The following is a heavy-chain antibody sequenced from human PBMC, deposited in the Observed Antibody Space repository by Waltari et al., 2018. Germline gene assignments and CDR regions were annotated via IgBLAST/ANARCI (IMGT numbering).Heavy chain of an antibody. D-gene: IGHD3-3*01. Sequence: EVQLVESGGGLVKPGGSLRLSCAASGFTFSSYSMHWVRQAPGKGLEWVSSISSSSSYIYYADSVKGRFTISRDNAKNSLYLQMNSLRAEDTAVYYCARDSPEDYDFWSGYSTGLFDYWGQGTLVTVSS. J-gene: IGHJ4*02. CDR2: ISSSSSYI. CDR3: ARDSPEDYDFWSGYSTGLFDY. V-gene: IGHV3-21*01. CDR1: GFTFSSYS.